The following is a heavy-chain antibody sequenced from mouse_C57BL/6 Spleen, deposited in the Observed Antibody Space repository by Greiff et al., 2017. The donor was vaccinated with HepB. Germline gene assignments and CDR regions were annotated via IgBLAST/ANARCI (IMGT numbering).Heavy chain of an antibody. V-gene: IGHV10-1*01. J-gene: IGHJ4*01. CDR2: IRSKSNNYAT. Sequence: EVKLVESGGGLVQPKGSLKLSCAASGFSFNTYAMNWVRQAPGKGLEWVARIRSKSNNYATYYADSVKDRFTISRDDSESMLYLQMNNLKTEDTAMYYCVRPILSGAMDYWGQGTSVTVSS. D-gene: IGHD3-1*01. CDR3: VRPILSGAMDY. CDR1: GFSFNTYA.